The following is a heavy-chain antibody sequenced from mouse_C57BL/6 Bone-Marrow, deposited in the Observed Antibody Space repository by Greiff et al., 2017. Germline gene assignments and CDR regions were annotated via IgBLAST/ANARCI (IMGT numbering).Heavy chain of an antibody. CDR2: IYIGNGYT. V-gene: IGHV1-58*01. CDR3: ARWVTGKLDY. Sequence: EVKLQESGAELVRPGSSVKMSCKTSGYTFTSSGINWVKQRPGQGLEWIGYIYIGNGYTEYNEKFKGKATLTSDTSSSTAYMQRSSLTSEDSAIDCCARWVTGKLDYWGQGTTLTVSS. D-gene: IGHD4-1*01. CDR1: GYTFTSSG. J-gene: IGHJ2*01.